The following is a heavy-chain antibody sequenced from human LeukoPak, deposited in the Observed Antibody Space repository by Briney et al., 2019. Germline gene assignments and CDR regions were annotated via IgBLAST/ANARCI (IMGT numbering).Heavy chain of an antibody. CDR3: ARGTLYGSGRRYYGMDV. Sequence: SETLSLTCAVYGGSLSGYYWSWIRQPPGKGLEWIGEINHSGSTNYNPSLKSRVTISVDTSKNQFSLKLSSVTAADTAVYYCARGTLYGSGRRYYGMDVWGKGTTVTVSS. CDR1: GGSLSGYY. J-gene: IGHJ6*04. D-gene: IGHD3-10*01. V-gene: IGHV4-34*01. CDR2: INHSGST.